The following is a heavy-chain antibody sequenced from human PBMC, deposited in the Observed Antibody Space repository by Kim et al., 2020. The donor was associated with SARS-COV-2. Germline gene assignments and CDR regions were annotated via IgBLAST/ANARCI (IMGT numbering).Heavy chain of an antibody. CDR1: GYSFTSYW. J-gene: IGHJ3*02. D-gene: IGHD6-6*01. CDR3: ARTWTRIAARSAAFDI. Sequence: GESLKISCKGSGYSFTSYWIGWVRQMPGKGLEWMGIIYPGDSDTRYSPSFQGQVTISADKSISTAYLQWSSLKASDTAMYYCARTWTRIAARSAAFDIWGQGTMVTVSS. V-gene: IGHV5-51*01. CDR2: IYPGDSDT.